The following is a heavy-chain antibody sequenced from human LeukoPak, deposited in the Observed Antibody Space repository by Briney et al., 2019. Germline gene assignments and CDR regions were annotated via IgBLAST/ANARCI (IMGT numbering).Heavy chain of an antibody. D-gene: IGHD3-22*01. CDR3: SRDPGPIVVVITVYFDY. CDR2: ISYDGGNK. Sequence: GGSLRLSCAASGFTFSSYAMHWVRQAPGKGLEWVAVISYDGGNKYYADSVKGRFTISRDTSKNTLYLQMNSLRAEARAGYYCSRDPGPIVVVITVYFDYWGQGTLVTVSS. J-gene: IGHJ4*02. CDR1: GFTFSSYA. V-gene: IGHV3-30*01.